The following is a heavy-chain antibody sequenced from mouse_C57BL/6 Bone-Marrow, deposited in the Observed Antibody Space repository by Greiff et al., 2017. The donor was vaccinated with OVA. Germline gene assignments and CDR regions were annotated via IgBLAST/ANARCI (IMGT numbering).Heavy chain of an antibody. J-gene: IGHJ2*01. D-gene: IGHD1-1*01. V-gene: IGHV5-4*01. CDR2: ISDGGSYT. Sequence: EVKLVESGGGLVKPGGSLKLSCAASGFTFSSYAMSWVRQTPEKRLEWVATISDGGSYTYYPDNVKGRFTISRDNAKNNLYLQMSHLKSEDTAMYYCARDQGSGYWGQGTTLTVSS. CDR3: ARDQGSGY. CDR1: GFTFSSYA.